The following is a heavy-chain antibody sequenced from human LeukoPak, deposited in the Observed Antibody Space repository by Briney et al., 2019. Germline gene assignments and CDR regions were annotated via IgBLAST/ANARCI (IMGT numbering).Heavy chain of an antibody. J-gene: IGHJ5*02. CDR3: AKAHPPPLYFDGPGWFDP. Sequence: ASVKVSCKASGYTFTGYYIHWVRQAPGHGLEWMGWINPNSGDTNYAQKFQGRVTMTRDTSISTAYMDLRSLRSDDTAVYYCAKAHPPPLYFDGPGWFDPWGQGTLVTVSS. CDR1: GYTFTGYY. V-gene: IGHV1-2*02. CDR2: INPNSGDT. D-gene: IGHD3-9*01.